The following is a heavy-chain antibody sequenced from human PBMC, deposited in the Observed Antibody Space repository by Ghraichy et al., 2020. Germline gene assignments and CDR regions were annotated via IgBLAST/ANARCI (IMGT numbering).Heavy chain of an antibody. CDR3: AKTRREPAAGYFGL. CDR1: GFSFSSYG. Sequence: GGSLRLSCVASGFSFSSYGMTWIRQAPGKGLEWVSAISGSAVPTFYADSVKGRFTISRDNSKNSVYLEMNSLRAEDSAVYYCAKTRREPAAGYFGLWGRGTLVTVFS. CDR2: ISGSAVPT. D-gene: IGHD2-2*01. J-gene: IGHJ2*01. V-gene: IGHV3-23*01.